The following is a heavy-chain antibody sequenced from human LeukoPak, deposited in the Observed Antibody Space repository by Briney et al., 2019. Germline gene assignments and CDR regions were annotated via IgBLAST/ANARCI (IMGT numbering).Heavy chain of an antibody. J-gene: IGHJ6*03. CDR1: GFTFGDYA. D-gene: IGHD2-2*01. CDR2: IRSKAYGGTT. V-gene: IGHV3-49*03. Sequence: GSLRLSCTASGFTFGDYAMSWFRQAPGKGLEWVGFIRSKAYGGTTEYAASVKGRFTISRDDSKSIAYLQMNSLKTEDTAVYYCTRGRGDCSSTSCLLQYYYYYYMDVWGKGTTVTVSS. CDR3: TRGRGDCSSTSCLLQYYYYYYMDV.